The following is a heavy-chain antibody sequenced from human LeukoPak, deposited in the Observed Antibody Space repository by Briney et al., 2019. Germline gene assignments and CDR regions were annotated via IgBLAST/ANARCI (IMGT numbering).Heavy chain of an antibody. CDR2: INHSGST. CDR1: GGSFSGYY. CDR3: ARAPCSSTSWGYCYYYGMDV. J-gene: IGHJ6*02. V-gene: IGHV4-34*01. Sequence: SETLSLTCAVYGGSFSGYYWSWIRQPPGKGLEWIGEINHSGSTNYNPSLKSRVTISVDTSKNQFSLKLSSVTAADTAVYYCARAPCSSTSWGYCYYYGMDVWGQGTTVTASS. D-gene: IGHD2-2*01.